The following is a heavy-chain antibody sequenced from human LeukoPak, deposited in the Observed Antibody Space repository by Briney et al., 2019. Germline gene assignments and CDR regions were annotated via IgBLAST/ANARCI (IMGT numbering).Heavy chain of an antibody. CDR1: GFTFSSYN. J-gene: IGHJ1*01. V-gene: IGHV3-21*01. D-gene: IGHD3-22*01. CDR3: ARGLYPDYYVSSGSSPPEH. CDR2: ISSSGSYI. Sequence: PGGSLRLSCAASGFTFSSYNMNWVRQAPGKGLEWVSSISSSGSYIYYADSMQGRFTISRDNSKNSLFLQMNSLRAEDTAVYYCARGLYPDYYVSSGSSPPEHWGQGTLVTVSS.